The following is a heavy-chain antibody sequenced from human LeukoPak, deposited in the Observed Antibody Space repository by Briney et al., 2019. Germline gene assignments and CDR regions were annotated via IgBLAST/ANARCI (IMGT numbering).Heavy chain of an antibody. D-gene: IGHD2-15*01. CDR1: GFTFSSYS. CDR3: ARDPVKLGYCSGGSCERYYYYYMDV. CDR2: ISSSSSYI. J-gene: IGHJ6*03. V-gene: IGHV3-21*01. Sequence: GGSLRLSCAASGFTFSSYSMNWVRQAPGKGLEWVSSISSSSSYIYYADSVKGRFTISRDNAKNSLYLQMNSLRAEDTAVYYCARDPVKLGYCSGGSCERYYYYYMDVWGKGTTVTVSS.